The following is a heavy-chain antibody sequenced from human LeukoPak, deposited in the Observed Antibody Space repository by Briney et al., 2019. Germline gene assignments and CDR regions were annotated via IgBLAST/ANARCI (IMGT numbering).Heavy chain of an antibody. CDR2: INHSGST. D-gene: IGHD6-13*01. CDR1: GGSISSYY. Sequence: SETLSLTCTVSGGSISSYYWSWIRQPPGKGLEWVGEINHSGSTNYNPSLKSRVTISVDTSKNQFSLKLSSVTAADTAVYYCARVIERIAAAGSGGWFDPWGQGTLVTVSS. CDR3: ARVIERIAAAGSGGWFDP. V-gene: IGHV4-34*01. J-gene: IGHJ5*02.